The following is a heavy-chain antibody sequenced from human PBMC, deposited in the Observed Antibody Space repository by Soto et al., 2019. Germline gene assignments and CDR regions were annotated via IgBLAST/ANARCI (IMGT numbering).Heavy chain of an antibody. Sequence: QVQLQESGPGLVKPSGTLSLSCAVSGGSIISSHWWTWVRQPPGKGLEWIGEIYHSGSTNYNPSPTRRVTISVDTSRNHFSLTLSSVPAAATAVYYCASSGGGEDYWGQGILVTVSS. V-gene: IGHV4-4*02. D-gene: IGHD3-16*01. CDR2: IYHSGST. CDR3: ASSGGGEDY. CDR1: GGSIISSHW. J-gene: IGHJ4*02.